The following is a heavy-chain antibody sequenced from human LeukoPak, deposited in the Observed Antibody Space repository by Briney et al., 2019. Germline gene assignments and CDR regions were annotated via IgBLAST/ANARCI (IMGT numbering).Heavy chain of an antibody. CDR3: TRGRRRDPTGSSYYYGMDV. CDR1: GFIFSTYW. CDR2: IKEDGSES. V-gene: IGHV3-7*03. D-gene: IGHD1-1*01. J-gene: IGHJ6*02. Sequence: GGSLRLSCAASGFIFSTYWMTWVRQAPGKGLEWVANIKEDGSESHYVDSVKGRFTISRDNAKNSLHLQMNSLRAEDTAVYYCTRGRRRDPTGSSYYYGMDVWGQGTTVAVSS.